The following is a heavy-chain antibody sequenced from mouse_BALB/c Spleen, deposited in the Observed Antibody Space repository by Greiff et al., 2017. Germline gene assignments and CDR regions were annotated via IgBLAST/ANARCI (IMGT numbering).Heavy chain of an antibody. CDR3: ASDRYYAMDY. V-gene: IGHV1-7*01. CDR2: INPSTGYT. J-gene: IGHJ4*01. Sequence: VQLQQSGAELAKPGASVKMSCKASGYTFTSYWMHWVKQRPGQGLEWIGYINPSTGYTEYNQKFKDKATLTADKSSSTAYMQLSSLTSEASAVYYCASDRYYAMDYWGQGTSVTVSS. D-gene: IGHD3-2*01. CDR1: GYTFTSYW.